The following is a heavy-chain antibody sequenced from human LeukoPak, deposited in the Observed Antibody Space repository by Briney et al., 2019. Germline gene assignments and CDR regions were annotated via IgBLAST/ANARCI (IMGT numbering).Heavy chain of an antibody. V-gene: IGHV3-23*01. CDR1: GLTFSSYA. D-gene: IGHD1/OR15-1a*01. CDR3: AINWNNDY. J-gene: IGHJ4*02. CDR2: ISSSGGST. Sequence: GGSLRLSCAASGLTFSSYAMSWVRQAPGKGLEWVSAISSSGGSTYYVDSVKGRFTVSRDNSRNTLYLQMNSLRAEDTAVYYCAINWNNDYWGQGTLVTVSS.